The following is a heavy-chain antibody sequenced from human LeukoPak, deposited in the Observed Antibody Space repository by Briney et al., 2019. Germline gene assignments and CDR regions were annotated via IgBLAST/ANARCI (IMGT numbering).Heavy chain of an antibody. V-gene: IGHV3-7*01. CDR3: ARAPLGRYCSGGSCDSSAGAVDF. CDR1: GFIFSSYW. J-gene: IGHJ3*01. CDR2: IKRDGSEK. Sequence: GGSLRLSCAATGFIFSSYWMSWVRQAPGKGPEWVANIKRDGSEKYYVDSVRGRFTIPRDKAKNSLYLQVNSLRAEHTVLYYCARAPLGRYCSGGSCDSSAGAVDFWGQGTMVTVSS. D-gene: IGHD2-15*01.